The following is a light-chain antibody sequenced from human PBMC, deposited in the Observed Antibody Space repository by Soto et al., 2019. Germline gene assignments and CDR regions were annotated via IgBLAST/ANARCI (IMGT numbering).Light chain of an antibody. CDR3: QHYNSYWT. CDR1: QSISSW. CDR2: KAS. Sequence: DIQMTQSPSTLSASVGDRVTITCRASQSISSWLAWYQQKPGKAPKLLIYKASSLESGVPSRFSDSGSGTAFTLTISSLQPDDFETYYCQHYNSYWTFGHGTQVEIK. V-gene: IGKV1-5*03. J-gene: IGKJ1*01.